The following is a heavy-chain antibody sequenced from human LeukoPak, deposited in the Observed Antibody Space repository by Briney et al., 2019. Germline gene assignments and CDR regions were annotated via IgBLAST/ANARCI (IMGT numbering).Heavy chain of an antibody. CDR1: GITLSNYG. CDR3: ARDRGGSYSAIDY. V-gene: IGHV3-23*01. CDR2: ISGSAGGT. Sequence: GGSLRLSCAVSGITLSNYGMSWVRQAPGKGLEWVPGISGSAGGTNYADSVKGRFTISRDNAEKSLYLQMNSLRVEDTAVYYCARDRGGSYSAIDYWGQGTLVTVSS. D-gene: IGHD2-15*01. J-gene: IGHJ4*02.